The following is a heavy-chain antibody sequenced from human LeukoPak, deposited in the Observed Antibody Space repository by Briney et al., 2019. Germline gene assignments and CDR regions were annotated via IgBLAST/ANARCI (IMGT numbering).Heavy chain of an antibody. CDR1: GGSISSYY. J-gene: IGHJ3*01. D-gene: IGHD1-1*01. V-gene: IGHV4-59*01. CDR3: ARWVPPHPSYLDV. Sequence: PSETLSLTCTVSGGSISSYYWSWIRQPPGKGLEWIGYIYYSGSTNYNPSLKSRVTISVDTSKNQFSLKLSSVTAADTAVYYCARWVPPHPSYLDVWGQGTMVTVSS. CDR2: IYYSGST.